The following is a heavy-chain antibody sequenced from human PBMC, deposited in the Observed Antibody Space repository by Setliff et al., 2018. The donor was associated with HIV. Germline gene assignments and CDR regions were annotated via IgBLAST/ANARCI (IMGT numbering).Heavy chain of an antibody. CDR2: ISGSGHFV. CDR3: VRGSTKTTRGNGAFDL. CDR1: EVISTTYI. V-gene: IGHV3-21*03. J-gene: IGHJ3*01. Sequence: PGESLRLSCAASEVISTTYIGNWVRQAPGKGLEWLSSISGSGHFVKYAMSVRGRFTLSRDNSKKSLFLQMNNLTAADTGVYFCVRGSTKTTRGNGAFDLWGQGTMVTVSS. D-gene: IGHD1-1*01.